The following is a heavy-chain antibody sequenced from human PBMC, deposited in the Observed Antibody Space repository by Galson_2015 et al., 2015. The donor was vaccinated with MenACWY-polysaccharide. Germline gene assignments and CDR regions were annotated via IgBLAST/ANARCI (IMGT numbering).Heavy chain of an antibody. CDR3: AGDWETGSYYEF. Sequence: SVKVSCKASGYTFTSHPLHWVRQAPGQRFEWMGWINAGNSHTKYSQHFQGRVTITRNTSANIVFMGLNSLRNEDTAVYYCAGDWETGSYYEFWGQGTLVTVSS. CDR2: INAGNSHT. D-gene: IGHD1-26*01. V-gene: IGHV1-3*01. J-gene: IGHJ4*02. CDR1: GYTFTSHP.